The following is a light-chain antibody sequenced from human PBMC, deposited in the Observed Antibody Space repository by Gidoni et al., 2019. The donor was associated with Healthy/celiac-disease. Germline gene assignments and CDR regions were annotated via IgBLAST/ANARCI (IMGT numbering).Light chain of an antibody. J-gene: IGKJ2*01. CDR3: QQYGSSTGT. Sequence: EIVLTQSPGTMYLSPGERATLSCRASQSVSSSYLAWYQQKPGQAPRLLIYGASSRATGIPDRFSGSGSGTDFTLTISRLEPEDFAVYYCQQYGSSTGTFXQXTKLEIK. V-gene: IGKV3-20*01. CDR1: QSVSSSY. CDR2: GAS.